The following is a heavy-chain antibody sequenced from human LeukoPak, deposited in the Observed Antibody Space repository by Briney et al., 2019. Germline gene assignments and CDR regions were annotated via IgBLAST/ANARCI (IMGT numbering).Heavy chain of an antibody. CDR2: IIPIFGTA. V-gene: IGHV1-69*05. Sequence: GASVKVSCKASGGTFSSYAISWVRQAPGQGLEWMGGIIPIFGTANYAQKFQGRVTITTDESTSTAYMELSSLRSEDTAVYYCARRSKHTYYFDYWGQGTLVTVSS. CDR3: ARRSKHTYYFDY. D-gene: IGHD2-21*01. J-gene: IGHJ4*02. CDR1: GGTFSSYA.